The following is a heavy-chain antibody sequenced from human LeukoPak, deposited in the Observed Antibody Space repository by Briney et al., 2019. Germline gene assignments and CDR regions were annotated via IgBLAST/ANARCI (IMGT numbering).Heavy chain of an antibody. V-gene: IGHV3-23*01. J-gene: IGHJ4*02. CDR2: ISGSGGDT. Sequence: GGSLRLSCAASGFTFSSHAMSWVCQAPGKGLEWVSAISGSGGDTSYAGSVKGRFTISRDNSKNTLYLQMNSLRAEDTAVYYCARDRSVGRDRYFDYWGRGTLVTVSS. CDR1: GFTFSSHA. CDR3: ARDRSVGRDRYFDY. D-gene: IGHD2-15*01.